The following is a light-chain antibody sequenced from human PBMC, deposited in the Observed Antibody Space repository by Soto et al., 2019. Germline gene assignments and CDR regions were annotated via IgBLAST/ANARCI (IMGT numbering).Light chain of an antibody. CDR1: SGSVSASYY. CDR3: ALYMGSGIRV. J-gene: IGLJ2*01. CDR2: RTN. Sequence: TVVTQEPSFSVSPGGTVTLTCGLSSGSVSASYYPSWYQQTPGQAPRTLIYRTNTRSSGVPDRFSGSILGTRAALTITGAQADDESDYYCALYMGSGIRVFGGGTKLTVL. V-gene: IGLV8-61*01.